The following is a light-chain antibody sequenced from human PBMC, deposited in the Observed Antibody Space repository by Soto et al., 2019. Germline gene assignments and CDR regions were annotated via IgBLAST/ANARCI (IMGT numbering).Light chain of an antibody. CDR1: QSVSSNY. V-gene: IGKV3-20*01. CDR2: DGS. Sequence: EIVLTQSPGTLSLSPGERATLSCRASQSVSSNYLGWYQKKPGQPPRLLIYDGSSRATGIPDRFSGGGSGTDFTLTIIRLEPEDFAVFYCQQYGTSPWTFGQGTKVDIK. J-gene: IGKJ1*01. CDR3: QQYGTSPWT.